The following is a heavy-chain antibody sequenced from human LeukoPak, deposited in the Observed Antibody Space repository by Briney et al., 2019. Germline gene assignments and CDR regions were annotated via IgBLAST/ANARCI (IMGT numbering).Heavy chain of an antibody. CDR1: GYTLTELS. J-gene: IGHJ4*02. CDR3: ARVGTGYSGYDPSYYFDY. CDR2: ISAYNGNT. V-gene: IGHV1-18*01. D-gene: IGHD5-12*01. Sequence: ASVKVSCKVSGYTLTELSMHWVRQAPGKGLEWMGWISAYNGNTNYAQKLQGRVTMTTDTSTSTAYMELRSLRSDDTAVYYCARVGTGYSGYDPSYYFDYWGQGTLVTVSS.